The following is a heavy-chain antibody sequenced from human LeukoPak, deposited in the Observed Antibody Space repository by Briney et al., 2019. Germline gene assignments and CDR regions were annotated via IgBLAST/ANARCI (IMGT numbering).Heavy chain of an antibody. CDR1: GFTFSSYA. CDR3: AKDRGGYCSGGRCSASGIWDY. V-gene: IGHV3-30-3*01. D-gene: IGHD2-15*01. J-gene: IGHJ4*02. Sequence: GGSLRLSCAASGFTFSSYAMHWVRQAPGKGLEWVAVISYDGSNKYYADSVKGRFTISRDNSKNTLYLQMNSLRAEDTAVYYCAKDRGGYCSGGRCSASGIWDYWGQGTLVTVSS. CDR2: ISYDGSNK.